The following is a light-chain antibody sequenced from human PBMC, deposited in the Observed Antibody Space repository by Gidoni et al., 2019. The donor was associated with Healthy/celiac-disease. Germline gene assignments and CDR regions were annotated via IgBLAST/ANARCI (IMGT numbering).Light chain of an antibody. Sequence: QSALTQPRSVSGYPGQSVTISCTGTRSDVGGYNYVSWYQQHPGKAPKLMIYDVSKRPSGVPDRFSGSKSGNTASLTISGLQAEDEADYYCCSYAGSYTLVFGGGTKLTVL. J-gene: IGLJ2*01. CDR2: DVS. CDR1: RSDVGGYNY. V-gene: IGLV2-11*01. CDR3: CSYAGSYTLV.